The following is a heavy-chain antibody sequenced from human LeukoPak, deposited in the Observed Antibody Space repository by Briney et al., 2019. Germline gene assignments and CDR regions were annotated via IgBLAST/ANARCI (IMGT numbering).Heavy chain of an antibody. Sequence: SETLSLTCAVSGVSFDDYYWAWVRQTPGKGLEWIGEINHSGYTNDSPSLKSRVTLSIDTSRKQFSLNLRSVTVADAGIYYCTRMTTRHDYWGQGTLVTVSS. CDR1: GVSFDDYY. J-gene: IGHJ4*02. D-gene: IGHD4-17*01. CDR3: TRMTTRHDY. CDR2: INHSGYT. V-gene: IGHV4-34*01.